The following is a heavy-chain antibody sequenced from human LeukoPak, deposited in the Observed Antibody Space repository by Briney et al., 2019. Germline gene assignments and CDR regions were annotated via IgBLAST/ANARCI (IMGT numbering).Heavy chain of an antibody. D-gene: IGHD2-15*01. CDR2: IRYTSET. CDR3: AKVPPQRCPGDTCYPIFEY. V-gene: IGHV4-59*01. Sequence: SETLSATCTLSGDSITSSYWSWIRHTPGKGLEWIGYIRYTSETNYNPSFRRRVTISVDTSKNPLFLNLNSVTTADTAIYYCAKVPPQRCPGDTCYPIFEYWGQGTLVTVSS. J-gene: IGHJ4*02. CDR1: GDSITSSY.